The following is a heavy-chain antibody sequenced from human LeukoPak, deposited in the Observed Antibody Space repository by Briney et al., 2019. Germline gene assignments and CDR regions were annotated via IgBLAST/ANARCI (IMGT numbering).Heavy chain of an antibody. D-gene: IGHD3-22*01. CDR2: ISSGSSAI. CDR1: GFTFSNAW. CDR3: ARGGYDSSGYYDY. V-gene: IGHV3-48*01. J-gene: IGHJ4*02. Sequence: GGSLRLSCAASGFTFSNAWMSWVRQAPGKGLEWVSYISSGSSAIYYADSVEGRFTISRDNAKNSLYLQMNSLRAEDTAVYYCARGGYDSSGYYDYWGQGTLVTVSS.